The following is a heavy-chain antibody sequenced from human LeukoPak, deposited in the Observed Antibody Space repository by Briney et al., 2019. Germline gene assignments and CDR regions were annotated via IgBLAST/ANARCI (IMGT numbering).Heavy chain of an antibody. CDR1: GFTFSSYG. Sequence: PGRSLRLSCAASGFTFSSYGMHWVRQAPGKGLEGVAVIWYDGSNKYYADSVKGRFTISRDNSKNTLYLQMNSLRAEETAAYYCAKDISSGGSYFDYWGQGTLVTVSS. V-gene: IGHV3-33*06. D-gene: IGHD6-19*01. J-gene: IGHJ4*02. CDR2: IWYDGSNK. CDR3: AKDISSGGSYFDY.